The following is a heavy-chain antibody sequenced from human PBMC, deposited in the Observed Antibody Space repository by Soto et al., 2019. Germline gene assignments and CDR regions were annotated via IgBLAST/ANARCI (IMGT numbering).Heavy chain of an antibody. CDR1: GYTFTGFA. CDR3: ARAVAVAADFDY. V-gene: IGHV1-3*05. D-gene: IGHD6-19*01. J-gene: IGHJ4*02. Sequence: QVQLVQSGAEEKKPGASVKVSCKASGYTFTGFAMHWVRQAPGQRLEWMGWINAGNGNTKYSQMFQGRVTITRDTSASTAYMELSSLRSEDTAVYYCARAVAVAADFDYWCQGTLVTVSS. CDR2: INAGNGNT.